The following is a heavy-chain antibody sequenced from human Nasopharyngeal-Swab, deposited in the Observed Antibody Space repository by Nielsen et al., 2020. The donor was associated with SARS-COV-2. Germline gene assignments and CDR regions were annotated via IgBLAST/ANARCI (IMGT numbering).Heavy chain of an antibody. CDR1: GFTFSSYA. CDR3: AGERDELRYFDSPYMDV. V-gene: IGHV3-23*01. Sequence: GGSLTLSCAASGFTFSSYAMSWVRPAPGKVLEWVSAISGSGGRTYYADSVKGRFTITRDNAKNSLYLKINSLGAEDTAVYYCAGERDELRYFDSPYMDVWGKGTTVTVSS. J-gene: IGHJ6*03. D-gene: IGHD3-9*01. CDR2: ISGSGGRT.